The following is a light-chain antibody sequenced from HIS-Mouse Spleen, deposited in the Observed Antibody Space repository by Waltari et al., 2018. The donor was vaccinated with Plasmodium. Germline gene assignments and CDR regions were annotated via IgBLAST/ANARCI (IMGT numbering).Light chain of an antibody. J-gene: IGLJ3*02. CDR2: EDS. CDR1: ALPKKY. CDR3: YSTDSSGNHRV. Sequence: SYELTQPPSVSVSPGQTARITCPGDALPKKYAYWYQQKSGQAPVLVIYEDSKRPAGIPERFSGSSSRTRATMTISGAQVEDEADYYCYSTDSSGNHRVFGGGTKLTVL. V-gene: IGLV3-10*01.